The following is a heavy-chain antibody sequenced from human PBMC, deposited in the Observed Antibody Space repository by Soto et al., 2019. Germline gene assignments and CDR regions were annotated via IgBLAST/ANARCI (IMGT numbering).Heavy chain of an antibody. V-gene: IGHV4-31*03. CDR2: IYYSGST. J-gene: IGHJ4*02. D-gene: IGHD6-19*01. CDR3: ARAPAVAGTGFD. CDR1: GGSISSGGYY. Sequence: QVQLQESGPGLVKPSQTLSLTCTVSGGSISSGGYYWSWIRQHPGKGLEWIGYIYYSGSTYYNPSLMGRVTISVDTSKNQFSLKVSSVTAADTAVYYCARAPAVAGTGFDWGQGTLVTVSS.